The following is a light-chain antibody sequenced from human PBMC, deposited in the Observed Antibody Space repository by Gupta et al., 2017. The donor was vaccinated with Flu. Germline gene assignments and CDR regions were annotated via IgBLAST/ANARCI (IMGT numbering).Light chain of an antibody. CDR3: VLYMGSGIWV. CDR2: STN. J-gene: IGLJ3*02. Sequence: LVTQEPSFSLSPGVTVTLTCGWSSGSVSTSYYPSWYQQTPGQAPRTLIYSTNTRSSGVPDRFSGSIRGNKAALTITGAQADDESDYYCVLYMGSGIWVFGGGTKLTVL. V-gene: IGLV8-61*01. CDR1: SGSVSTSYY.